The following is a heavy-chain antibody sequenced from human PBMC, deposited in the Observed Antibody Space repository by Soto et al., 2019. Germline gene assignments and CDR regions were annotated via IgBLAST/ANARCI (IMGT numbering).Heavy chain of an antibody. V-gene: IGHV4-59*01. CDR3: ARTSPVAGGFDY. CDR2: IYYTGST. J-gene: IGHJ4*02. Sequence: SETLSLTCTVSGGSISTYYWSWIRQPPGKGLEWIGFIYYTGSTNYNPSLKSRVTLSLDTSKNQFSLKLTSVTAADTAIYYCARTSPVAGGFDYWGQGILVTVFS. D-gene: IGHD6-19*01. CDR1: GGSISTYY.